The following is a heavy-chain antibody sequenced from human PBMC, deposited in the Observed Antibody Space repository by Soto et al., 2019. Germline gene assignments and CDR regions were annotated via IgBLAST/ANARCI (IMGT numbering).Heavy chain of an antibody. CDR3: AKDDSPEDYYGMDV. Sequence: GGSLRLSCAASGFTFSSYGMHWVRQAPGKGLEWVAVISYDGSNKYYADSVKGRFTISRDNSKNTLYLQMNSLRAEDTAVYYCAKDDSPEDYYGMDVWGQGTTVTVSS. V-gene: IGHV3-30*18. D-gene: IGHD4-4*01. J-gene: IGHJ6*02. CDR1: GFTFSSYG. CDR2: ISYDGSNK.